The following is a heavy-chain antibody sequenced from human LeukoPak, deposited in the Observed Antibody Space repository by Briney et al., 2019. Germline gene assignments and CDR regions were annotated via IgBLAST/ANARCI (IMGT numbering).Heavy chain of an antibody. Sequence: GESLKISCKGSGYSFTSYWISCVRQMPGKGLEWMGRIDPSDSYTNYSPSFQGHVTISADKSISTAYLQWSSLKASDTAMYYCATLRCSSTSCPYGMDVWGKGTTVTVSS. D-gene: IGHD2-2*01. CDR1: GYSFTSYW. CDR3: ATLRCSSTSCPYGMDV. J-gene: IGHJ6*04. CDR2: IDPSDSYT. V-gene: IGHV5-10-1*01.